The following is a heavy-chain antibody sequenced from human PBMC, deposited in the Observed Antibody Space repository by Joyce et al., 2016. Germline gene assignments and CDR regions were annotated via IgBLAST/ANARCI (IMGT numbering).Heavy chain of an antibody. V-gene: IGHV1-69*12. CDR3: ARTMYCSGDNCFNNFDF. J-gene: IGHJ4*02. CDR2: IVPISDTS. D-gene: IGHD2-15*01. Sequence: QVQLVQSGAEVKKPGSSVKVSCKASGGTFSRFAISWVRRAPGHGLEWMGGIVPISDTSNYAQKFQGRVTITADESTSTAYMELSSLISDDTAVYYCARTMYCSGDNCFNNFDFWGQGALVTVSS. CDR1: GGTFSRFA.